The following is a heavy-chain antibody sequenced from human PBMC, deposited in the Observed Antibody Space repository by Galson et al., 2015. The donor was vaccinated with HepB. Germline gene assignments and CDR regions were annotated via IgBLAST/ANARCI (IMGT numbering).Heavy chain of an antibody. CDR3: ARGRKDHSGYDHFDY. V-gene: IGHV3-11*05. Sequence: SLRLSCAASGFTFSDYYMSWIRQAPGKGLEWVSYIDSSSTYTHYADSVKGRFTISRDNAKNSLYLQMNSLRAEDTAMYYCARGRKDHSGYDHFDYWGQGTLVTVSS. D-gene: IGHD3-22*01. CDR1: GFTFSDYY. J-gene: IGHJ4*02. CDR2: IDSSSTYT.